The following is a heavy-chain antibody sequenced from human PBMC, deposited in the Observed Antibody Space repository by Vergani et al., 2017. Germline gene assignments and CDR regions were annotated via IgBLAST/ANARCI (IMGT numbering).Heavy chain of an antibody. V-gene: IGHV1-8*01. CDR3: AREPRDCSSTSCYSDAFDI. CDR1: GYTFTSYD. D-gene: IGHD2-2*01. CDR2: MNPNSGNT. J-gene: IGHJ3*02. Sequence: QVQLVQSGAEVKKPGASVKVSCKASGYTFTSYDINWVRQATGQGLEWMGWMNPNSGNTGYAQKFQGRVTMTRNTSISTAYMELSSLRSEDTAVYYCAREPRDCSSTSCYSDAFDIWGQGTMVTVSS.